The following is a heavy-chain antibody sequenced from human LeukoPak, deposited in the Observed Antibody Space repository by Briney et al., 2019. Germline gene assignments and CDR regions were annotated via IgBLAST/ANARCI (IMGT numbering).Heavy chain of an antibody. CDR2: ISYDGSNK. CDR1: GFTFSSYA. CDR3: ARDRQDYYNLTGYPDSNYYYYGMDV. D-gene: IGHD3-9*01. V-gene: IGHV3-30-3*01. Sequence: PGGSLRLSCAASGFTFSSYAMHWVRQAPGKGLEWVAVISYDGSNKYYADSVKGRFTISRDNSKNTLYLQMNSLRAEDTAVYYCARDRQDYYNLTGYPDSNYYYYGMDVWGQGTTVTVSS. J-gene: IGHJ6*02.